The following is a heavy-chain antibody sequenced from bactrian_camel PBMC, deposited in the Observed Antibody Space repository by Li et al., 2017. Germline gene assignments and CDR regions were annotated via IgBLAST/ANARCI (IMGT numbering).Heavy chain of an antibody. CDR3: VAGFWLTWELIAGTANAEY. D-gene: IGHD6*01. V-gene: IGHV3-2*01. J-gene: IGHJ4*01. CDR1: ERGLNRNC. Sequence: VQLVESGGGSVQPGGSLKLSCVASERGLNRNCMGWFRQAPGQERERVASIYLNSHRAIYGSSVKDRFTISRDKDKNTLYLQMNSLKPEDTAMYYCVAGFWLTWELIAGTANAEYWGQGTQVTVSP. CDR2: IYLNSHRA.